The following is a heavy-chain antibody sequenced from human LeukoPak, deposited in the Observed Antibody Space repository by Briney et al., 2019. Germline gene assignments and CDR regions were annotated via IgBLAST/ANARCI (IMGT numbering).Heavy chain of an antibody. V-gene: IGHV3-30*18. J-gene: IGHJ3*01. Sequence: GGSLRLSCAASGFIFSNYGMHWVRQAPGKGLEWVAVISYDGSNKYYADSVKGRFTISRDNSKNTVYPQMNSLRAEDTAVYYCAKAYYYDSSGYYGSGLGAFDLWGQGTMVTVSS. CDR2: ISYDGSNK. CDR1: GFIFSNYG. D-gene: IGHD3-22*01. CDR3: AKAYYYDSSGYYGSGLGAFDL.